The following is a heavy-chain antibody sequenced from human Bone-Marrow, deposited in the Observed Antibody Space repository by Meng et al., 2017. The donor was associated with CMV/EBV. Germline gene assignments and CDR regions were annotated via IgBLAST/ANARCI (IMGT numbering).Heavy chain of an antibody. V-gene: IGHV4-39*07. J-gene: IGHJ3*01. D-gene: IGHD2/OR15-2a*01. CDR1: GGSFSSSTYY. CDR3: ARASGYYINAFDL. Sequence: SETLSLTCTVSGGSFSSSTYYWGWIRQPPGKGLEWIGSIYYSGSTNYSSSLKSRVTISVDTSKNLFSLKLSSVTAADTAVYYCARASGYYINAFDLWGQGIMVTVSS. CDR2: IYYSGST.